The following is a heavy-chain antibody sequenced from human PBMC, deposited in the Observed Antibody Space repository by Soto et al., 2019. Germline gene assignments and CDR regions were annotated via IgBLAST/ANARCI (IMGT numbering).Heavy chain of an antibody. J-gene: IGHJ4*02. Sequence: QVQLVQSGAEVTKPGASVRVSCKTSGYTFSTYGLSWVRQAPGQGLEWMGWSVADSGNTVYAQKFQGRVTVTTDRSTSTAYMELRSLRSDDTALYYCARVAAYGSGSRHFDHWGQGTLVPVSS. CDR2: SVADSGNT. D-gene: IGHD3-10*01. CDR3: ARVAAYGSGSRHFDH. V-gene: IGHV1-18*01. CDR1: GYTFSTYG.